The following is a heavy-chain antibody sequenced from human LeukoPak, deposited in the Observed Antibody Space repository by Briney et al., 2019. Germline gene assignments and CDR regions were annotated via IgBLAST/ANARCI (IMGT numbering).Heavy chain of an antibody. CDR2: ISSSGSTI. D-gene: IGHD5-12*01. V-gene: IGHV3-11*01. CDR3: AKDTRYSGYDSYFDY. J-gene: IGHJ4*02. CDR1: GFTFSDYY. Sequence: PGGSLRLSCAASGFTFSDYYMSWIRQAPGKGLEWISYISSSGSTIYYADSVKGRFTISRDNAKNSLYLQMNSLRAEDMALYYCAKDTRYSGYDSYFDYWGQGTLVTVSS.